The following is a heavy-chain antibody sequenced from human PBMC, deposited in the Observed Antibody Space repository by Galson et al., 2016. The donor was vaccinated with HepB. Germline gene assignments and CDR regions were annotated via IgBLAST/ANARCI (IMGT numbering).Heavy chain of an antibody. CDR3: ARGKAVTGSDPLDP. CDR2: IYSGDST. V-gene: IGHV3-53*01. CDR1: GFTVSSTF. J-gene: IGHJ5*02. D-gene: IGHD6-19*01. Sequence: RLSCAASGFTVSSTFMTWVRQAPGKGLEWVSVIYSGDSTNYADSVKGRFTISRDNSKNTLYLQMNSLRVEDTAVYYYARGKAVTGSDPLDPWGQGTLVTVPS.